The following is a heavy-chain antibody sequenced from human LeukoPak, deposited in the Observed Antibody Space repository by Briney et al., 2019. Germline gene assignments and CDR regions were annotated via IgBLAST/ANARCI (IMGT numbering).Heavy chain of an antibody. CDR1: GFTFSSYW. CDR3: ASGEYYYDSSGYPLDY. J-gene: IGHJ4*02. V-gene: IGHV3-7*01. D-gene: IGHD3-22*01. CDR2: IKQDGSEK. Sequence: GGSLRLSCAASGFTFSSYWMSWVRQAPGKGLEWVANIKQDGSEKYYVDSVKGRFTISRDNAKNSLYLQMNSLRAEDTAVYYCASGEYYYDSSGYPLDYWGQGTLVTVSS.